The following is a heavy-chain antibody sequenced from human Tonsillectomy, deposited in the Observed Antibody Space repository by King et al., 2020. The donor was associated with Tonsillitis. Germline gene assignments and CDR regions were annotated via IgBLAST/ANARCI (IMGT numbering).Heavy chain of an antibody. J-gene: IGHJ4*02. CDR3: AKLGGVVVTAIGY. CDR2: IRGSGGST. V-gene: IGHV3-23*01. CDR1: GFTFSSDA. Sequence: VQLLGSGGGLVQPGGSLRLSCAASGFTFSSDAMSWVRQAPGKGLEWVSVIRGSGGSTFSADSVKGRFTISRDNAKNTQYLQMNSLRAEETAVYYCAKLGGVVVTAIGYWGQGTLVTVSS. D-gene: IGHD2-21*02.